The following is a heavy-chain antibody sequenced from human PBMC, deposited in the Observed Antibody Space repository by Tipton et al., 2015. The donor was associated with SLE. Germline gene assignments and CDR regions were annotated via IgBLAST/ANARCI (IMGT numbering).Heavy chain of an antibody. V-gene: IGHV3-7*01. J-gene: IGHJ6*02. D-gene: IGHD2-21*01. Sequence: GSLRLSCAASEFTFSTYWMSWVRQGPGKGLEWVAHIKEDGSQKYYVASVKGRFTISRDNAKNSLYLQMNSLRDEDTAVYYCGGGYSGLDVWGQGTTVTVSS. CDR1: EFTFSTYW. CDR3: GGGYSGLDV. CDR2: IKEDGSQK.